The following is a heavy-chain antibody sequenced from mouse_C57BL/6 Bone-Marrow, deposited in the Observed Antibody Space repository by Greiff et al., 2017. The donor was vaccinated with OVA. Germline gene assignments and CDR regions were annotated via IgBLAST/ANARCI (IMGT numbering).Heavy chain of an antibody. CDR2: IRSKSNNYAT. J-gene: IGHJ1*03. CDR3: VRHYVWYFDV. Sequence: EVKLVESGGGLVQPKGSLKLSCAASGFSFNTYAMNWVRQAPGKGLEWVARIRSKSNNYATYYADSVKDRFTISRDDSESMLYLQMNNLKTEDTAMYYCVRHYVWYFDVWGTGTTVTVSS. CDR1: GFSFNTYA. V-gene: IGHV10-1*01.